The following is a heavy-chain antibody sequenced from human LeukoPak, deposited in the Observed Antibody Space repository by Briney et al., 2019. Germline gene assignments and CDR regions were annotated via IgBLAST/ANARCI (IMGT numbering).Heavy chain of an antibody. Sequence: ASVKVSCKAAGYSFTSYAMHWVRQAPGQRLEWMGWINAGNGNTKYSQKFQGRVTITRDTSASTAYMELSRLRSEDTAVYYCARESAVAGYFDYWGQGTLVTVSS. CDR1: GYSFTSYA. V-gene: IGHV1-3*01. D-gene: IGHD6-19*01. CDR2: INAGNGNT. J-gene: IGHJ4*02. CDR3: ARESAVAGYFDY.